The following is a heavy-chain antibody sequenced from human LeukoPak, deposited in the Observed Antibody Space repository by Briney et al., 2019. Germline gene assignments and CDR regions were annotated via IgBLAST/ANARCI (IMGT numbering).Heavy chain of an antibody. CDR1: GFTFSSYW. J-gene: IGHJ4*02. CDR3: ARVRQLWLGVDY. V-gene: IGHV3-74*01. Sequence: GGSLRLSCAASGFTFSSYWMHWVRQAPGKGLVWVSRINSDGSSTSYADTVKGRFTISRDNAKNTLYLQMNSLRAEDTAVYYCARVRQLWLGVDYWGQGTLVTVSS. D-gene: IGHD5-18*01. CDR2: INSDGSST.